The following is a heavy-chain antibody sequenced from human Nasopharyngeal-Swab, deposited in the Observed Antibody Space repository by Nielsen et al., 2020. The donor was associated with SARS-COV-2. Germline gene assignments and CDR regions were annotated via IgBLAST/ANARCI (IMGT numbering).Heavy chain of an antibody. D-gene: IGHD3-16*01. CDR1: GFTVSLTY. V-gene: IGHV3-53*01. Sequence: GGSLRLSCVASGFTVSLTYMSWVRQAPGKGLEWVSTIHSNGRTYYADSVKGRVTISRHNSNNTLDLQMNSLRADDTAVYYCVQDLTWGWDHWGQGSLVTVSS. CDR2: IHSNGRT. J-gene: IGHJ4*02. CDR3: VQDLTWGWDH.